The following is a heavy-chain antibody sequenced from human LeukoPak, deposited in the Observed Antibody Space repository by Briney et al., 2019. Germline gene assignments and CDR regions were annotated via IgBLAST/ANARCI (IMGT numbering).Heavy chain of an antibody. Sequence: ASVKVSCKVSGSTLTELSMHWVRQAPGKGLEWMGGFDPEDGETFYAQDLQGRVIMTEDTSTDTAYMELSSLRSEDTAVYYCAAEHEKVDYRSTWFDPWGQGTLVTVSS. CDR1: GSTLTELS. J-gene: IGHJ5*02. CDR2: FDPEDGET. V-gene: IGHV1-24*01. CDR3: AAEHEKVDYRSTWFDP. D-gene: IGHD4/OR15-4a*01.